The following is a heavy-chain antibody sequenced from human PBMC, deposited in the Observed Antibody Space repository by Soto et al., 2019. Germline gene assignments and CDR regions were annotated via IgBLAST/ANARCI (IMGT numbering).Heavy chain of an antibody. J-gene: IGHJ6*02. Sequence: GGSLRLSCAASGFTISYYWMHWVRQAPGKGLVWVSRIKSDGSSTNYADSVKGRFTSSRDNAKNTLYLQLNSLRVEDTAVYYCARGNYGMDVWGQGTTVTVSS. CDR3: ARGNYGMDV. CDR2: IKSDGSST. CDR1: GFTISYYW. V-gene: IGHV3-74*01.